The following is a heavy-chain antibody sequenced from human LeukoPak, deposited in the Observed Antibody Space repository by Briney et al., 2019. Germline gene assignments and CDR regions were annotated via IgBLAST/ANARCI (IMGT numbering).Heavy chain of an antibody. CDR3: ARSGGGYWDS. Sequence: GGSLRLSCAASGFTFSASWMHWVRQAPGKGLVWVSRINGDGSTTDYADSVKGRFTISRDNAKNTLYLQMNSLRAEDTAVYYCARSGGGYWDSWGQGTLVTVS. V-gene: IGHV3-74*01. CDR1: GFTFSASW. J-gene: IGHJ4*02. CDR2: INGDGSTT. D-gene: IGHD2-21*01.